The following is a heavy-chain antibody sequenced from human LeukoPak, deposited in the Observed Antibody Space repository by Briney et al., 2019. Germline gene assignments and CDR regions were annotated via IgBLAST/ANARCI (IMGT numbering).Heavy chain of an antibody. CDR2: IRYDGSNK. CDR3: AKGISARPNIVVVPAANY. J-gene: IGHJ4*02. CDR1: GFTFSSYG. Sequence: GGSLRLSCAASGFTFSSYGMHWVRQAPGKGLEWVAFIRYDGSNKYYADSVKGRFTISRDNSKNTLYLQMNSLRAEDTAVYYCAKGISARPNIVVVPAANYRGQGTLVTVSS. D-gene: IGHD2-2*01. V-gene: IGHV3-30*02.